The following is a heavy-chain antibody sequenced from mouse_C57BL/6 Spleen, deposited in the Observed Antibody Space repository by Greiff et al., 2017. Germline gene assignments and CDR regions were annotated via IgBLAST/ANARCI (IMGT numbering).Heavy chain of an antibody. CDR3: ARCDYDYWYFDV. D-gene: IGHD2-4*01. Sequence: QVHVKQPGAELVKPGASVKLSCKASGYTFTSYWMHWVKQRPGQGLEWIGMIHPNSGSTNYNEKFKSKATLTVDKSSSTAYMQLSSLTSEDSAVYYCARCDYDYWYFDVWGTGTTVTVSS. J-gene: IGHJ1*03. CDR1: GYTFTSYW. CDR2: IHPNSGST. V-gene: IGHV1-64*01.